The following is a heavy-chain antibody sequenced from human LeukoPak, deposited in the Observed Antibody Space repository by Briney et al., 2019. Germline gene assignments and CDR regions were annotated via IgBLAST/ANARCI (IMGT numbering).Heavy chain of an antibody. CDR1: GGSIGTYY. D-gene: IGHD1-26*01. Sequence: KPSETLSLTCTVSGGSIGTYYWSWIRQPPGKGLEWIAYIYYTGSTSYNPSLKSRVAISVDTSKNQFSLKLNPVTAADTAVYYCARGQRGSYLTAFDFWAKGQWSPSLQ. CDR2: IYYTGST. J-gene: IGHJ3*01. CDR3: ARGQRGSYLTAFDF. V-gene: IGHV4-59*01.